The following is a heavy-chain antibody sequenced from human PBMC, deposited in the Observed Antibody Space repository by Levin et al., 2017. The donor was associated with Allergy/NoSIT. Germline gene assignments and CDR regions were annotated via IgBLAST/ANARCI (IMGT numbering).Heavy chain of an antibody. D-gene: IGHD2-8*02. CDR1: GAFISNYY. V-gene: IGHV4-59*01. CDR3: ATVPVYGMDV. J-gene: IGHJ6*02. Sequence: SETLSLTCTISGAFISNYYWSWIRQPPGKGLEWIGFISYSGSTTYNPSLDSRTIISIDLSKNHFSLRLRSVTAADTAVDYCATVPVYGMDVWGQGTTVTVS. CDR2: ISYSGST.